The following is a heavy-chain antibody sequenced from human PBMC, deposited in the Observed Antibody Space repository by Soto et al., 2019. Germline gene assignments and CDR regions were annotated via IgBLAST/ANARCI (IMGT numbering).Heavy chain of an antibody. Sequence: QVQLQESGPGLVKPSETLSLICTVSGGSVSSGGHYWTWFRQHPAKGLEWIGNIYYTGSTYYNPSLRGLFTISIDTSKNQVSLQLSSVTAADTAVYYCARDVLVTAIRPGAFDVWGQGTMVTVSS. CDR1: GGSVSSGGHY. V-gene: IGHV4-31*01. D-gene: IGHD2-21*02. J-gene: IGHJ3*01. CDR2: IYYTGST. CDR3: ARDVLVTAIRPGAFDV.